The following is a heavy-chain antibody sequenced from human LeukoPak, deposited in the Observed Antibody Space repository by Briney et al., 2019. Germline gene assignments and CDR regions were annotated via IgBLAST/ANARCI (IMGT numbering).Heavy chain of an antibody. V-gene: IGHV3-15*01. CDR3: TTEDWNTAFDI. D-gene: IGHD1/OR15-1a*01. Sequence: GGSLRLSCAASGFTFSNAWMSWVRQAPGKGLEWVGRIKSKTDGGTTDYAAPVKGRFTISRDDSKNALYLQMNSLKTEDTAVYYCTTEDWNTAFDIWGQGTMVTVSS. CDR1: GFTFSNAW. J-gene: IGHJ3*02. CDR2: IKSKTDGGTT.